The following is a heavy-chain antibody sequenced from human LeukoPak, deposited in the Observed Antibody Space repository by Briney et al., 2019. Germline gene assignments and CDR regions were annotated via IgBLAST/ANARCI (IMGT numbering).Heavy chain of an antibody. V-gene: IGHV4-39*07. CDR3: ARVGYGDYANY. Sequence: SETLSLTCTVSGGSISSYYWSWIRQPPGKGLEWIGSIYYSGSTYYNPSLKSRVTISVDTSKNQFSLKLSSVTAADTAVYYCARVGYGDYANYWGQGTLVTVSS. D-gene: IGHD4-17*01. CDR1: GGSISSYY. CDR2: IYYSGST. J-gene: IGHJ4*02.